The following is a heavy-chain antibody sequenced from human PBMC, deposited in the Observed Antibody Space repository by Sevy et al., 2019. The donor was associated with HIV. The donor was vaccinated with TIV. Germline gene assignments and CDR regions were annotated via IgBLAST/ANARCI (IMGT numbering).Heavy chain of an antibody. V-gene: IGHV3-30*18. CDR1: GFTFSHYA. Sequence: GGSRRLSCAASGFTFSHYAMHWIRQAPGKGLEWVAAISFDGASRNYADSVRGRFTISRDDSKNTVYLHMRGLRSEDTAVYFCAKDHAVTTEWVVFDSWGQGTLVTVSS. CDR3: AKDHAVTTEWVVFDS. D-gene: IGHD4-17*01. CDR2: ISFDGASR. J-gene: IGHJ4*02.